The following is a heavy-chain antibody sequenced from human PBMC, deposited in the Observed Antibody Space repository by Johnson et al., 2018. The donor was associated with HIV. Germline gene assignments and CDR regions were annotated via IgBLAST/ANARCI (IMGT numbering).Heavy chain of an antibody. CDR1: GFTFSDYY. D-gene: IGHD3-16*01. J-gene: IGHJ3*02. CDR2: ISSSGNTM. Sequence: QVQLVESGGGVVQPGRSLRLSCAASGFTFSDYYMSWIRQAPGKGLEWVSYISSSGNTMYYADSVKGRFTISRDNAKSSLYLQMDSLRAEDTAVYYCARGGKRVMAAFDIWGQGTMVTVSS. V-gene: IGHV3-11*04. CDR3: ARGGKRVMAAFDI.